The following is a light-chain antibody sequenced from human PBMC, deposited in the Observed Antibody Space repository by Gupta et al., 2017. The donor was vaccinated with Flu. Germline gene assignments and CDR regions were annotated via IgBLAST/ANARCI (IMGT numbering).Light chain of an antibody. J-gene: IGLJ1*01. CDR1: ILRDKY. Sequence: SSELTQSPSVSVSPGQTASISCSGNILRDKYVCWFQQKPGQSPVLVIYQDSRRPSGIPDRFSGSSSGNTATLTIRGTQAVDEADYYCQAWDNSTAVFGSGTKVTVL. CDR2: QDS. V-gene: IGLV3-1*01. CDR3: QAWDNSTAV.